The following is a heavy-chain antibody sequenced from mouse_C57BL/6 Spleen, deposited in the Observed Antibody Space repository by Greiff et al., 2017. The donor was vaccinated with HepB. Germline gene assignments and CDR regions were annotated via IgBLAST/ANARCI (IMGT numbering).Heavy chain of an antibody. D-gene: IGHD1-1*01. V-gene: IGHV5-16*01. Sequence: EVMLVESEGGLVQPGSSMKLSCTASGFTFSDYYMAWVRQVPEKGLEWVANINYDGSSTYYLDSLKSRFIISRDNAKNILYLQMSSLKSEDTATYYCARLYYYGSYFDYWGQGTTLTVSS. CDR1: GFTFSDYY. CDR3: ARLYYYGSYFDY. J-gene: IGHJ2*01. CDR2: INYDGSST.